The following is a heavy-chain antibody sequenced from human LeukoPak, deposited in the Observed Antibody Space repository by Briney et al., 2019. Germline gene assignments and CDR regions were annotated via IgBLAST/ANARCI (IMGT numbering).Heavy chain of an antibody. CDR1: GFTFSSYS. D-gene: IGHD3-10*02. CDR2: ISSGSSYR. V-gene: IGHV3-21*01. Sequence: GGSLRLSCAASGFTFSSYSMNWVRQAPGKGLEWVSSISSGSSYRYYADSVKGRFTISRDNAKNSLYLQMSSLRAEDTAVYYCARDGPMYYWGQGTLVTVSS. CDR3: ARDGPMYY. J-gene: IGHJ4*02.